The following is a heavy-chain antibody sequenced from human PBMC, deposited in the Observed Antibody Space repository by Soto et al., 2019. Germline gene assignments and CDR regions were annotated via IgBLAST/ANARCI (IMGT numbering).Heavy chain of an antibody. CDR3: ARGPPLPTGGLDY. Sequence: QVQLVQSGAEVKRPGASVRVACKASGFTFITYGINWVRQAPGQGLEWMGWISPYNGNTKYAQKFQHRVTMTTDTSTSTAYMELRSRRSDDTAVYYCARGPPLPTGGLDYWCQGTLVTVSS. V-gene: IGHV1-18*01. D-gene: IGHD1-1*01. J-gene: IGHJ4*02. CDR2: ISPYNGNT. CDR1: GFTFITYG.